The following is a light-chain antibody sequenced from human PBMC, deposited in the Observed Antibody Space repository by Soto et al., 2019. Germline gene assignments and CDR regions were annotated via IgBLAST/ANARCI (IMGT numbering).Light chain of an antibody. J-gene: IGLJ3*02. Sequence: QSVLTQPPSVSGAPGQRVTISCTESSSNIGAGYDVHWYQQLPGTDPKLLIYGNSNRPSGVPDRFSGSKSGTSASLAITGLQAEDEADYYCQSYDSSLSGWVFGGWTKLTVL. V-gene: IGLV1-40*01. CDR3: QSYDSSLSGWV. CDR1: SSNIGAGYD. CDR2: GNS.